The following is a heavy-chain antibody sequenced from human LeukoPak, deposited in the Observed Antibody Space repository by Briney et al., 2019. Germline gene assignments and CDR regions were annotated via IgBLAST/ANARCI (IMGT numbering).Heavy chain of an antibody. D-gene: IGHD3-3*01. CDR2: ISGSGYTT. Sequence: PGGSLRLSCVTSGFSFSNFGMSWVRQFPGKGLEFVSSISGSGYTTFYAESVKGRFTVFRDNSINTVYLQMNSLRAEDTAFYYCARIGGTKPTDAFDFWGQGTMLTVSS. CDR1: GFSFSNFG. CDR3: ARIGGTKPTDAFDF. J-gene: IGHJ3*01. V-gene: IGHV3-23*01.